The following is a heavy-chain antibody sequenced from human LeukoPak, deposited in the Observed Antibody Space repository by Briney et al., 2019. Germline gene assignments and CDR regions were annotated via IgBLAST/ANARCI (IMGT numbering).Heavy chain of an antibody. J-gene: IGHJ4*02. CDR1: GGSFSGYY. D-gene: IGHD5-18*01. V-gene: IGHV4-34*01. CDR3: ARAGYSYGYPYYFDY. CDR2: INHSGST. Sequence: SETLSLTCAVYGGSFSGYYWSWIRQPPGKGLEWIGEINHSGSTNYNLSLKSRVTISVDTSKNQFSLKLSSVTAADTAVYYCARAGYSYGYPYYFDYWGQGTLVTVSS.